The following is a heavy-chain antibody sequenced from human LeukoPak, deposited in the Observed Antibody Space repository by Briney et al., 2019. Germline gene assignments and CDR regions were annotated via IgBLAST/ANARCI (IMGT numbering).Heavy chain of an antibody. CDR2: IYYSGST. D-gene: IGHD4-17*01. J-gene: IGHJ3*02. CDR3: ARGVTTIDDAFDI. V-gene: IGHV4-30-4*01. CDR1: GGSISSGDYY. Sequence: SQTLSLTCTVSGGSISSGDYYWGWIRQPPGKGLEWIGYIYYSGSTYYNPSLKSRVTISVDRSKNQFSLKLTSVTAADTAVYYCARGVTTIDDAFDIWGQGTMVTVSS.